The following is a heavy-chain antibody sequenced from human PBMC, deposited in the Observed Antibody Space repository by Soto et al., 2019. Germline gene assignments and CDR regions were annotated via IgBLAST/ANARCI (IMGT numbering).Heavy chain of an antibody. CDR3: ARGPPTTVTLLDDAFDI. V-gene: IGHV1-18*01. CDR1: GYTFTSYG. Sequence: ASVKVSCKASGYTFTSYGISWVRQAPGQGLEWMGWISAYNGNTNYAQKLQGRVTMTTDTSTSTAYMELRSLRSDDTAVYYCARGPPTTVTLLDDAFDIWGQGTMVTVSS. CDR2: ISAYNGNT. D-gene: IGHD4-17*01. J-gene: IGHJ3*02.